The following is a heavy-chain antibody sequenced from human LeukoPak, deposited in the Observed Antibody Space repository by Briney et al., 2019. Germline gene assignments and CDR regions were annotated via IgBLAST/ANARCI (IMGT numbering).Heavy chain of an antibody. D-gene: IGHD3-22*01. CDR1: GGSISSSSYY. Sequence: PSETLSPTCTVSGGSISSSSYYWGWIRQPPGKGLEWIGCIYYTGSTYYNPSLKSRVTISVDTSKNQFSLKLSSVTAADTAVYYCARRPIRWSDSSGFLDVWGKGTTVTISS. V-gene: IGHV4-39*07. J-gene: IGHJ6*04. CDR3: ARRPIRWSDSSGFLDV. CDR2: IYYTGST.